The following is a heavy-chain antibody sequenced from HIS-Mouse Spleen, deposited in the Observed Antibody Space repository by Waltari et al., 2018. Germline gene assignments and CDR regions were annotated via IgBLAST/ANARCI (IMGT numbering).Heavy chain of an antibody. J-gene: IGHJ2*01. V-gene: IGHV4-39*07. CDR3: AREIPYSSSWYDWYFDL. Sequence: QLQLQESGPGLVKPSETLSLTCTVSGGSIRSSSYYWGWIRQPPGKGLEWIGSIYYGGSTYNNPSLKSRFTISVDTSKNQFSLKLSSVTAADTAVYYCAREIPYSSSWYDWYFDLWGRGTLVTVSS. D-gene: IGHD6-13*01. CDR1: GGSIRSSSYY. CDR2: IYYGGST.